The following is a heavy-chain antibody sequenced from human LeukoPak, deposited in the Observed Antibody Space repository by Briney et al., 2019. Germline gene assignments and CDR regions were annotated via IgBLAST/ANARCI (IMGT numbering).Heavy chain of an antibody. CDR1: GFTFSSYW. D-gene: IGHD6-19*01. CDR2: IKEDGSEK. Sequence: GGSLRLSCAASGFTFSSYWMSWVRQAPGKGLEWVANIKEDGSEKYYVDSVKGRITISRDNSKNTLYLQMNSLRAEDTAVYYCAKEVISSGWPDAFDIWGQGTMVTVSP. J-gene: IGHJ3*02. V-gene: IGHV3-7*03. CDR3: AKEVISSGWPDAFDI.